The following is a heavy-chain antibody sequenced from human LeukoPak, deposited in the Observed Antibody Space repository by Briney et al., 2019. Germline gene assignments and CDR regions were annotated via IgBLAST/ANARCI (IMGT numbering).Heavy chain of an antibody. D-gene: IGHD3-10*01. CDR2: INHSGST. J-gene: IGHJ4*02. CDR3: ARRKLYGSGSYRRDYFDY. V-gene: IGHV4-34*01. Sequence: SETLFLTCAVYGGSFSGYYWSWIRQPPGKGLEWIGEINHSGSTNYNPSLKSRVTISVDTSKNQFSLKLSSVTAADTAVYYCARRKLYGSGSYRRDYFDYWGQGTLVTVSS. CDR1: GGSFSGYY.